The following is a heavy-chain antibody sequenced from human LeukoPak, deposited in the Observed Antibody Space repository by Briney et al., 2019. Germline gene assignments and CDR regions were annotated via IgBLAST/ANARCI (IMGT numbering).Heavy chain of an antibody. D-gene: IGHD3-22*01. Sequence: ASVKVSCKASGYTFTSYGISWVRQAPGQGLEWMGWISAYNGNTNYAQRLQGRVTMTTDTSTSTAYMELRSLRSDDTAVYYCARDYDDSSGYPPVDYWGQGTLVTVSS. CDR3: ARDYDDSSGYPPVDY. CDR2: ISAYNGNT. J-gene: IGHJ4*02. V-gene: IGHV1-18*01. CDR1: GYTFTSYG.